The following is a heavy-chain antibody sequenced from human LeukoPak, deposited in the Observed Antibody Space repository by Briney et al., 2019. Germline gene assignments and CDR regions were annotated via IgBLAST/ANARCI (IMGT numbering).Heavy chain of an antibody. CDR3: ARVKWGSGVSFDY. V-gene: IGHV3-48*02. CDR2: IDSSSTTI. D-gene: IGHD2-15*01. CDR1: GFTFRTYS. Sequence: GGSLRLSCAASGFTFRTYSMNWVLQAPGKGLEWLSYIDSSSTTIFYADSVKGRFTISRDNAKDSLYLQMNSLRDEDTAVYYCARVKWGSGVSFDYWGQGTLVTVSS. J-gene: IGHJ4*02.